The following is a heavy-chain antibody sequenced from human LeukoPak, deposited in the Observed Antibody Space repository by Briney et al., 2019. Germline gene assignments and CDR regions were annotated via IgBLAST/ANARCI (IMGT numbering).Heavy chain of an antibody. Sequence: PSETLSLTCTVSGGSISSYYWSWIRQPPGKGLEWIGYIYYSGSTNYNPSLKSRVTMSVDTSKNQFSLKLSSVTAADTAVYYCARAKDWNDPFDYWGQGTLVTVSS. J-gene: IGHJ4*02. V-gene: IGHV4-59*12. CDR1: GGSISSYY. CDR3: ARAKDWNDPFDY. D-gene: IGHD1-1*01. CDR2: IYYSGST.